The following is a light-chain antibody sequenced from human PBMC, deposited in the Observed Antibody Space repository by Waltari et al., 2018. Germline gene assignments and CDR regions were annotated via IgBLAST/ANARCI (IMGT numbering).Light chain of an antibody. CDR3: QAWDSGTGV. CDR1: DVGNKY. J-gene: IGLJ1*01. V-gene: IGLV3-1*01. CDR2: EDN. Sequence: YELTQPPSVSVSPGQAANIACSGDDVGNKYTSWFQQKPGHSPVLVIFEDNKRPPGCPARFSASNSGNIATLTISETQPMDEADYYCQAWDSGTGVFGTGTKVTVL.